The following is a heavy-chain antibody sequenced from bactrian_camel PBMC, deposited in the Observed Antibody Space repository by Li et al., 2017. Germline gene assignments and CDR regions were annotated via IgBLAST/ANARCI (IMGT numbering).Heavy chain of an antibody. D-gene: IGHD2*01. Sequence: VQAGGSLTLSCRASGYAAKTHCYAYFRRPPGKLREGVASIRDGGATTHYDSSVKGRFTISQDNAKNTVSLQMNSLESEDAARYFCTASSDYWGRGTQVTVS. CDR1: GYAAKTHC. V-gene: IGHV3S25*01. J-gene: IGHJ4*01. CDR3: TASSDY. CDR2: IRDGGATT.